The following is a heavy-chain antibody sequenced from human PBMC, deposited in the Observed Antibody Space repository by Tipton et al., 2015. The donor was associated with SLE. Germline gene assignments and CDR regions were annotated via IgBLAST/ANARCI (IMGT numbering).Heavy chain of an antibody. CDR1: GGSMRTYY. D-gene: IGHD5-12*01. V-gene: IGHV4-59*08. Sequence: TLSLTCSVSGGSMRTYYWSWFRQSPGKGLEWLAYIKDYKTMKYNPSLKSRLTISIDLFKNQFSLRLGSVSAADTAVYYCARGGEGVVPTMIMDVWGKGTTVTVSS. J-gene: IGHJ6*03. CDR3: ARGGEGVVPTMIMDV. CDR2: IKDYKTM.